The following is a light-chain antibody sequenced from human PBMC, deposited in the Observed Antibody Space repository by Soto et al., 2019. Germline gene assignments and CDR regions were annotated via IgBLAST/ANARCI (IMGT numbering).Light chain of an antibody. CDR3: ASWDDSLNGYV. CDR1: GSNIGGNS. V-gene: IGLV1-44*01. J-gene: IGLJ1*01. CDR2: NNN. Sequence: QSVLTQPPSASGTPGQRVTISCSGSGSNIGGNSVNWYQQFPGTAPNLLIYNNNQRPAGVPDRISGSKSGTSASLAISGLQSEDEADYYCASWDDSLNGYVFGAGTKVTVL.